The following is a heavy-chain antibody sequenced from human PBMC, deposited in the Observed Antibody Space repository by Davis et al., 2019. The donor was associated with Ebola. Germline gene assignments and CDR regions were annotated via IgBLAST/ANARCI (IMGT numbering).Heavy chain of an antibody. CDR3: ARDQDVFFTNGISYGPRTNFDY. Sequence: ASSVPVSCLASLYTFTSYGIRWVRHAPAQGLERLGWISAYNGNTRSAQNFQDRVTMTTDTSTSTVYMELRSLRSDDTAVYYCARDQDVFFTNGISYGPRTNFDYWGRGTLVTVSS. V-gene: IGHV1-18*01. CDR1: LYTFTSYG. CDR2: ISAYNGNT. D-gene: IGHD2-8*01. J-gene: IGHJ4*02.